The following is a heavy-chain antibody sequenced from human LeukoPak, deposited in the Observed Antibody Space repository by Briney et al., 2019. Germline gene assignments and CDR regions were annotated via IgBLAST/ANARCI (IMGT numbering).Heavy chain of an antibody. D-gene: IGHD4-23*01. V-gene: IGHV3-43*02. CDR1: GFTFDDYA. Sequence: GGSLRLSCAAFGFTFDDYAMHWVRQAPGKGLEWVSLISGDGGSTYYADSVKGRFTISRDNSKNSLYLQMNSLRTEDTAIYYCARDLDGGNSFDYWGQGTLVTVSS. CDR2: ISGDGGST. CDR3: ARDLDGGNSFDY. J-gene: IGHJ4*02.